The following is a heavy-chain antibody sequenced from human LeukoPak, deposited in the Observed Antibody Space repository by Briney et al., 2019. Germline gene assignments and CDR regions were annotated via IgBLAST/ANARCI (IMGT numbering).Heavy chain of an antibody. Sequence: SETLSLTCTVSGYSISSGYYWGWIRQPPGKGLEWIGSNSGSTYYNPSLKSRVTISVDTSKNQFSLKLSSVTAADTAVYYCAKDQDTYYYGSGSYFNWFDPWGQGTLVTVSS. CDR1: GYSISSGYY. V-gene: IGHV4-38-2*02. D-gene: IGHD3-10*01. CDR2: NSGST. CDR3: AKDQDTYYYGSGSYFNWFDP. J-gene: IGHJ5*02.